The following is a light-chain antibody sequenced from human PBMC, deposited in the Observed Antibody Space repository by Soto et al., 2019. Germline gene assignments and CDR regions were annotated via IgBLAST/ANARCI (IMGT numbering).Light chain of an antibody. CDR3: LLAYSGARV. J-gene: IGLJ2*01. CDR2: NTN. V-gene: IGLV7-46*01. CDR1: TGTVTSGHF. Sequence: QAVVTQEPSLTVSPGGTVTLTCGSNTGTVTSGHFPYWIQQKPGQAPRTLICNTNNKHSWTPARFSGSLLGGKAALTLSGAQPVDEAEYYCLLAYSGARVFGGGTKLTVL.